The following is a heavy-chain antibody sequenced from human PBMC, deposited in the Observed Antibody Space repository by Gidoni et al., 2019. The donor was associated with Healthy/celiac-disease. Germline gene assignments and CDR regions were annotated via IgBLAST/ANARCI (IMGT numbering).Heavy chain of an antibody. CDR3: ARHHNHCSSTKCYVDRWFDP. V-gene: IGHV4-39*01. CDR1: GGTISTTSYH. CDR2: VYYSGST. J-gene: IGHJ5*02. Sequence: QLHLQESGPGLVKPSETLSLTCSVSGGTISTTSYHWGWIRQTPGKGLEWIGTVYYSGSTYYNPSLKSRVTISVDTSKNQFSLKLNSVTAADTAVYYCARHHNHCSSTKCYVDRWFDPWGQGTLVTGSS. D-gene: IGHD2-2*01.